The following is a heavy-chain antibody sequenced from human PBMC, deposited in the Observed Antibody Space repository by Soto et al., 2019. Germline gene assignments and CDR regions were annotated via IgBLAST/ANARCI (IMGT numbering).Heavy chain of an antibody. V-gene: IGHV3-74*01. CDR1: GFTFSSYW. J-gene: IGHJ3*02. CDR3: ARDVRVRGDYDAFDI. D-gene: IGHD4-17*01. CDR2: INSDGSST. Sequence: VQLVESGGGLVQPGGSLRLSCAASGFTFSSYWMHWVRQAPGKGLVWVSRINSDGSSTSYADSVKGRFTISRDNAKNTLYLQMNSLRAEDTAVYYCARDVRVRGDYDAFDIWGQGTMVTVSS.